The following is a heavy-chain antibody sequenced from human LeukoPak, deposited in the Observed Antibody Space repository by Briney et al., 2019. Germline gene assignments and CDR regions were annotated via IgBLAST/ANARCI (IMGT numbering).Heavy chain of an antibody. CDR1: GGSFSGYY. Sequence: PSETLSLTCAVYGGSFSGYYWSWIRQPPGKGLEWIGEINHSGSTNYNPSLKSRVTISVDTSKNQFSLKLSSVTAADSAVYYCARETPPLVVVVSANYYYYMDVWGKGTTVTVSS. V-gene: IGHV4-34*01. J-gene: IGHJ6*03. CDR3: ARETPPLVVVVSANYYYYMDV. D-gene: IGHD2-15*01. CDR2: INHSGST.